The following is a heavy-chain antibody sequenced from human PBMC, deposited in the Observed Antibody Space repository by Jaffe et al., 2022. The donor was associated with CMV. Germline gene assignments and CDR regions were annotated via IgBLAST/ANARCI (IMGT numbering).Heavy chain of an antibody. D-gene: IGHD1-1*01. CDR2: IWYDGSNK. CDR3: ARGIRTNAFDI. CDR1: GFTFSSYG. J-gene: IGHJ3*02. Sequence: QVQLVESGGGVVQPGRSLRLSCAASGFTFSSYGMHWVRQAPGKGLEWVAVIWYDGSNKYYADSVKGRFTISRDNSKNTLYLQMNSLRAEDTAVYYCARGIRTNAFDIWGQGTMVTVSS. V-gene: IGHV3-33*01.